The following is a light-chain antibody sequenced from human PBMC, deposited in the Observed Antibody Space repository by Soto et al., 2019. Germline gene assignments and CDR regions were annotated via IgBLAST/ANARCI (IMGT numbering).Light chain of an antibody. Sequence: EIVLTQSPGTLSLSPGERATLSCRASQSVSSSYLAWYQQKPGQAPRLLIYGASSRATGIPDRFSGSGSGTDFTLTISRLEPEDFAVYYWQQYGSSPRTFGPGTKVDIK. CDR3: QQYGSSPRT. J-gene: IGKJ3*01. CDR1: QSVSSSY. V-gene: IGKV3-20*01. CDR2: GAS.